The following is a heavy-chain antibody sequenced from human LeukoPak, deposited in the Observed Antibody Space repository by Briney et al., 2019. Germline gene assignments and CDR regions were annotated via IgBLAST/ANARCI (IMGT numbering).Heavy chain of an antibody. D-gene: IGHD6-6*01. CDR2: IYDSGST. V-gene: IGHV4-59*08. CDR1: GGSMSSYY. Sequence: PSETLSLTCTVSGGSMSSYYWSWIRQTPGKGLEWIGHIYDSGSTNYNPSLKSRVTISVDTSKNQFSLKVSSVTAADTAVYYCARLARGRWFDPWGQGTLVTVSS. CDR3: ARLARGRWFDP. J-gene: IGHJ5*02.